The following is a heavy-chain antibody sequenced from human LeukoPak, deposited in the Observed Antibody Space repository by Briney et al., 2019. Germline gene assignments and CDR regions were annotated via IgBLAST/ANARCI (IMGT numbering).Heavy chain of an antibody. J-gene: IGHJ6*02. D-gene: IGHD3-22*01. V-gene: IGHV4-59*01. CDR1: GGSISSYY. CDR2: IYYSGST. CDR3: ARGGGYSYGMDV. Sequence: SETLSLTCTVSGGSISSYYWSWIRQPPGKGLEWIGYIYYSGSTNYNPSLKSRVTISVDTSKNQFSLKLSSVTAADTAVYYCARGGGYSYGMDVWGQGTTVTVSS.